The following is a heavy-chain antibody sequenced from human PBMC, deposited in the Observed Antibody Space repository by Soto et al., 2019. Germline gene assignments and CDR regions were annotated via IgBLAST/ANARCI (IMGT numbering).Heavy chain of an antibody. CDR3: AIPGVARVGWGGMDV. CDR2: IIPIPRTA. D-gene: IGHD5-18*01. V-gene: IGHV1-69*11. CDR1: GGTFSSYA. Sequence: QVQLVQSGAEVKKPGSSVKVSCKASGGTFSSYAISWVRQAPGQGLEWMGGIIPIPRTANYAQKFQGRVTIPADESLSTAYRQLRSVGSEGRGVYHFAIPGVARVGWGGMDVWGQGTTVTVSS. J-gene: IGHJ6*02.